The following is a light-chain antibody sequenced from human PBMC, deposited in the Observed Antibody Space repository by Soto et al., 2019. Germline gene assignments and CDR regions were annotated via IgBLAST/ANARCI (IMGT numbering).Light chain of an antibody. V-gene: IGKV1-27*01. J-gene: IGKJ3*01. CDR1: QGISNY. CDR2: AAS. CDR3: QKYTGAPFT. Sequence: IRMTQSPSSLAAYVVDRDSICYQASQGISNYLAWYQQKPGKAPNLLSYAASTLQSGVPSRFSGSGSGKDFTLTISSLQPEDVATYYCQKYTGAPFTFGPGTKVDIK.